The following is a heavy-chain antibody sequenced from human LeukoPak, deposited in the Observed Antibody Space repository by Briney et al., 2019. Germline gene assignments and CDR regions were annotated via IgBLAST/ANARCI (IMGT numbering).Heavy chain of an antibody. Sequence: GGSLRLSCVASGFTFEDYAMHWVGKAPGKGLEWVSGISWNSGSIGYADSVKGRFTISRANAKNSLYVQMNSLRAEDMALYYCAKGGSYYELDYWGQGTLVTVSS. CDR2: ISWNSGSI. D-gene: IGHD1-26*01. CDR3: AKGGSYYELDY. CDR1: GFTFEDYA. J-gene: IGHJ4*02. V-gene: IGHV3-9*03.